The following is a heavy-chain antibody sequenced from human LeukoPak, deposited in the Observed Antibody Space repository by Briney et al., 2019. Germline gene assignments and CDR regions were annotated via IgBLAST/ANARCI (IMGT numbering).Heavy chain of an antibody. CDR1: GGSISSSSYY. Sequence: SETLSLTCTVSGGSISSSSYYWGWIRQPPGKGLEWIGSIYYSGSTYYNPSLKSRVTISVDTSKNQFSLKLSSVTAADTAVYYCARLSRHVVVVVDATWDGDYWGQGTLVTVSS. CDR2: IYYSGST. V-gene: IGHV4-39*01. D-gene: IGHD2-15*01. J-gene: IGHJ4*02. CDR3: ARLSRHVVVVVDATWDGDY.